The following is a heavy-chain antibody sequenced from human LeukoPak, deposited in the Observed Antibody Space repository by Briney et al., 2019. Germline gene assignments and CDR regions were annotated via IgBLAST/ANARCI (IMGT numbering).Heavy chain of an antibody. Sequence: GGSLRLSCVASRITLSSYSMNWVRQAPGEGLEWVSYISISSSVIYYADSLKGRFTISRDNAKNSLYLQMNSLGDEDTAVYYCARRHGDYLGGFEYWGQGTLVTVSS. CDR1: RITLSSYS. V-gene: IGHV3-48*02. CDR3: ARRHGDYLGGFEY. CDR2: ISISSSVI. J-gene: IGHJ4*02. D-gene: IGHD4-17*01.